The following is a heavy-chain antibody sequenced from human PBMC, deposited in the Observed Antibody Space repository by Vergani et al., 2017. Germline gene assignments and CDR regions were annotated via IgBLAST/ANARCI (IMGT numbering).Heavy chain of an antibody. CDR2: ISWNSGSI. Sequence: EVQLVESGGGLVQPGRSLRLSCAASGFTFDDYAMHWVRQAPGKGLEWVSGISWNSGSIGYANSVKGRFTISRDNTKNSLYLQMNSLRAEDTALYYCAKAGYCSSTSCYAEWYFDFWDRGTLVAVSS. J-gene: IGHJ2*01. CDR1: GFTFDDYA. V-gene: IGHV3-9*01. CDR3: AKAGYCSSTSCYAEWYFDF. D-gene: IGHD2-2*01.